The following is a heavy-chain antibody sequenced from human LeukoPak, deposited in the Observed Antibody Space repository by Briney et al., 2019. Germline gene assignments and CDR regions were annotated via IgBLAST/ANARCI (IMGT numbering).Heavy chain of an antibody. D-gene: IGHD4-17*01. CDR3: ARDSGDGDYEPLDS. CDR2: IYRDGSK. J-gene: IGHJ4*02. Sequence: PGGSLRLSCAASGFSVSSTYMNWVRQAPGKGLEWVSIIYRDGSKYYADYVKGRFTISRDNSKNTSYLQMNSLRVEDTAMYYCARDSGDGDYEPLDSWGQGTLVIVSS. CDR1: GFSVSSTY. V-gene: IGHV3-53*01.